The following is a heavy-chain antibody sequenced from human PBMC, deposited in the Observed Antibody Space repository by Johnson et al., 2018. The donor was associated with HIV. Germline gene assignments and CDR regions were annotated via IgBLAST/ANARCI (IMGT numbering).Heavy chain of an antibody. Sequence: VQLVESGGGLVQPGRSLRLSCAASGFTFDDYAMHWVRQAPGTGLEWVSGISWNSGSIGYADSVKGRFTISRDNAKNSLYLQMNSLRAEDTALYYCAKVDVTRAPRGTDAFDIWGQGTMVTVSS. CDR1: GFTFDDYA. J-gene: IGHJ3*02. V-gene: IGHV3-9*01. CDR3: AKVDVTRAPRGTDAFDI. CDR2: ISWNSGSI. D-gene: IGHD3-10*01.